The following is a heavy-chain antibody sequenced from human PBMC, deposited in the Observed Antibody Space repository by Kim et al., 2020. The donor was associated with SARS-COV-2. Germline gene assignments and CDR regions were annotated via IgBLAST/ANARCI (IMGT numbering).Heavy chain of an antibody. V-gene: IGHV5-51*01. CDR1: GYSFTSYW. CDR3: ARRGGAYGSGTYYGMDV. CDR2: IYPGDSET. J-gene: IGHJ6*02. Sequence: GESLKISCKGSGYSFTSYWIGWVRQMPGKGLEWMGIIYPGDSETKYSPSFQGHVTISAGKSISTAYLQWSSLKASDTAMYYCARRGGAYGSGTYYGMDVWGQGTTVTVSS. D-gene: IGHD3-10*01.